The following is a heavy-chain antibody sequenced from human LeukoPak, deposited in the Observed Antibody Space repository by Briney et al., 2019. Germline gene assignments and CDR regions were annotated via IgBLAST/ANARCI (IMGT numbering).Heavy chain of an antibody. D-gene: IGHD3-10*01. Sequence: ASVKVSCKASGYTFTNYDINWVRQAAGQGLEWMGWMNPSGNTGYAQKFQGRVTITRNTSISTAYMELSSLRSEDTAVYYCARSRSLWFGASNWGGTFDPWGQGILVTVSS. V-gene: IGHV1-8*03. CDR3: ARSRSLWFGASNWGGTFDP. CDR2: MNPSGNT. CDR1: GYTFTNYD. J-gene: IGHJ5*02.